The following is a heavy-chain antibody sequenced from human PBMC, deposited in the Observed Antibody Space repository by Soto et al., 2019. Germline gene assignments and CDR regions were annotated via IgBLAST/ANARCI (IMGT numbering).Heavy chain of an antibody. Sequence: SETLSFTCTVSGGSISSYYWSWIRQPPGKGLEWIGYIYYSGSTNYNPSLKSRVTISVDTSKNQFSLKLSSVTAADTAVYYCARESFGVANPYYYYYMDVWGKGTTVTVSS. CDR1: GGSISSYY. J-gene: IGHJ6*03. V-gene: IGHV4-59*01. CDR2: IYYSGST. CDR3: ARESFGVANPYYYYYMDV. D-gene: IGHD3-3*01.